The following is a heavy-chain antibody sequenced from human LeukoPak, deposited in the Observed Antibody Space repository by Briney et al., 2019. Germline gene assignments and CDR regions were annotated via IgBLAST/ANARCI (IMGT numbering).Heavy chain of an antibody. CDR2: ISAFKGNI. J-gene: IGHJ4*02. V-gene: IGHV1-18*01. CDR1: GYTFTTYG. Sequence: ASVKVSCKASGYTFTTYGISWVRQAPGQGLEWMAWISAFKGNIDYAQKFQGRVTMTTDTSTSTAYLELRGLRSDDTAVYYCARRKSRIAVAGPFDYWGQETLVTVSS. D-gene: IGHD6-19*01. CDR3: ARRKSRIAVAGPFDY.